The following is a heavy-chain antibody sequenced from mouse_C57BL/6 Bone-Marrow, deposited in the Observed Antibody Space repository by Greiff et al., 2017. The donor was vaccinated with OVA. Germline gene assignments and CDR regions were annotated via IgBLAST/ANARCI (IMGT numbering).Heavy chain of an antibody. CDR1: GFTFSSYA. Sequence: EVMLVESGGGLVKPGGSLKLSCAASGFTFSSYAMSWVRQTPEKRLEWVATISDGGSYTYYPDNVKGRFTISRDNAKNNLYLQMSHLKSEDTAMYYCARDGDYETYYAMDYWGQGTSVTVSS. CDR3: ARDGDYETYYAMDY. D-gene: IGHD2-4*01. CDR2: ISDGGSYT. V-gene: IGHV5-4*01. J-gene: IGHJ4*01.